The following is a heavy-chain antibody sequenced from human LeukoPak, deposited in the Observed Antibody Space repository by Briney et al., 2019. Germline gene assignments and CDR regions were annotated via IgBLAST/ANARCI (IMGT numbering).Heavy chain of an antibody. J-gene: IGHJ4*02. CDR3: ARHTKWLQFDY. Sequence: GESLKISCKGSGYSFPSYWIGWVRQMPGKGLEWMGIIYPGDSDTRYSPSFQGQVTISADKSTSTAYLQWSSLKASDTAMYYCARHTKWLQFDYWGQGTLVTVSS. D-gene: IGHD5-24*01. V-gene: IGHV5-51*01. CDR2: IYPGDSDT. CDR1: GYSFPSYW.